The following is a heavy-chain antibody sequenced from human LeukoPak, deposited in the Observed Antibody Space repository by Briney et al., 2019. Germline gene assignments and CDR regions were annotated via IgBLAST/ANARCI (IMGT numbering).Heavy chain of an antibody. CDR1: GYSFTSYW. V-gene: IGHV5-51*01. CDR3: ARSQLPGKIAAAGLFDY. D-gene: IGHD6-13*01. CDR2: IYPGDSDT. J-gene: IGHJ4*02. Sequence: GESLKISCKGSGYSFTSYWIGWVRQMPGKGLEWMGIIYPGDSDTRYSPSFQGQVTISADKSISTAYLQWSSLKASDTAMYYCARSQLPGKIAAAGLFDYWGQGTLVTVPS.